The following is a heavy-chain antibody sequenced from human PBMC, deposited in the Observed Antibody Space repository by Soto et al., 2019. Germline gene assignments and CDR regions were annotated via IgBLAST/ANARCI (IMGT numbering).Heavy chain of an antibody. D-gene: IGHD2-2*01. CDR3: ARVVPAAMYYYYGMDV. J-gene: IGHJ6*02. CDR2: LSYDGSNK. CDR1: GFTFSTYA. V-gene: IGHV3-30*03. Sequence: QVQLVESGGGVVQPGRSLRLSCAASGFTFSTYAMHWVRHAPGKGLEWVAVLSYDGSNKYYADSVKGRFTISRDNSKNTLYLQMNSLRAEDTAVYYCARVVPAAMYYYYGMDVWGQGTTVTVSS.